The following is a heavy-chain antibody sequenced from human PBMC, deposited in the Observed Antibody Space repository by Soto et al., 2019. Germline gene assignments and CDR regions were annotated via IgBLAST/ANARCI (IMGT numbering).Heavy chain of an antibody. V-gene: IGHV5-51*01. D-gene: IGHD6-19*01. CDR3: ARRRDSSGWFEGYTWFDL. CDR2: IYPGDSDT. CDR1: DYNFINSL. J-gene: IGHJ5*02. Sequence: KCSDYNFINSLFVLISQKPGKDLEWMGIIYPGDSDTRYSTSFQGQVAISADKSISTAYLQWSSLKASDTAMYYCARRRDSSGWFEGYTWFDLWGHGTLVTVGS.